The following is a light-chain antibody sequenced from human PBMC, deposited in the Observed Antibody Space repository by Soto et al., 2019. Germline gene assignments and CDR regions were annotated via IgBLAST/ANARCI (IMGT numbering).Light chain of an antibody. CDR1: QSVSSRY. CDR3: QQYGGSPPIT. Sequence: EIVLTQSPGTLSLSPGERATLSCRASQSVSSRYLTWHQQKPGQAPRLLIYGASSRATGIPDRFSGSGSGTDFTLTISRLEPEDFAVYSCQQYGGSPPITFGQGTRLEIK. J-gene: IGKJ5*01. CDR2: GAS. V-gene: IGKV3-20*01.